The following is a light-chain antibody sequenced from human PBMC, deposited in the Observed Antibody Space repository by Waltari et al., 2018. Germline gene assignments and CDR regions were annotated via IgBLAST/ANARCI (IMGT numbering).Light chain of an antibody. V-gene: IGLV2-11*01. Sequence: QSALTQPRSVSGSPGQSVTISCTGTSRDVGGYTYVSWYQQHPGKAPKLMIYEVSKRPSGVPDRFSGSKSGNTASLTISGLQAEDEADYYCCSYAGSYTFDVFGTGTKVTVL. CDR2: EVS. J-gene: IGLJ1*01. CDR1: SRDVGGYTY. CDR3: CSYAGSYTFDV.